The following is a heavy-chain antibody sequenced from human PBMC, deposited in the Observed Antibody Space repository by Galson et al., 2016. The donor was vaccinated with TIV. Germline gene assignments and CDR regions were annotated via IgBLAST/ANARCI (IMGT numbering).Heavy chain of an antibody. V-gene: IGHV4-61*01. CDR2: IYYSGNT. CDR1: GVPVSTTSHY. CDR3: ARGVNGGSWFDP. J-gene: IGHJ5*02. Sequence: SETLSLTCTVSGVPVSTTSHYWTWIRQPPGGGLEWIGYIYYSGNTNFNASLNSRLTMTVDSAKNQFSLTMTSVTPADTAVYYCARGVNGGSWFDPWGQGTLVTVSS. D-gene: IGHD2-8*01.